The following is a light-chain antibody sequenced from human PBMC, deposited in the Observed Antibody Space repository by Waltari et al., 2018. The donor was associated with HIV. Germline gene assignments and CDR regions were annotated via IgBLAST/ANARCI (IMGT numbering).Light chain of an antibody. J-gene: IGLJ2*01. Sequence: QSVLTQPPSASGTPGQRVTISCSGSSSNIGSNTVTWYQQLPGTAPKLLIYSNNKRPSGVPDRCSGSKSGTSASLAISGLQSEDEADYYCAAWDDSLNGVVFGGGTKVTVL. CDR3: AAWDDSLNGVV. CDR1: SSNIGSNT. V-gene: IGLV1-44*01. CDR2: SNN.